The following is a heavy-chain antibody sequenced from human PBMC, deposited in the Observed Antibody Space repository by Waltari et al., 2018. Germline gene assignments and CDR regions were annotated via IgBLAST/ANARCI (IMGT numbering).Heavy chain of an antibody. CDR1: GYTFTGYY. V-gene: IGHV1-2*06. J-gene: IGHJ3*02. Sequence: QVQLVQSGAEVKKPGASVKVSCKASGYTFTGYYMHWVRQAPGQGLEWMGRINPNSCGTNYAQKFQGRVTMTRDTSISTAYMELSRLRSDDTAVYYCARGRRITMVQGVILGAFDIWGQGTMVTVSS. D-gene: IGHD3-10*01. CDR2: INPNSCGT. CDR3: ARGRRITMVQGVILGAFDI.